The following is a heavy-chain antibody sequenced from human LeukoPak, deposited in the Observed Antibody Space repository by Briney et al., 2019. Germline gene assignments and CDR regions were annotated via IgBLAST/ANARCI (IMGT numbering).Heavy chain of an antibody. D-gene: IGHD3-22*01. Sequence: ASVKVSCKASGYTFTSYAISWVRQAPGQGLEWMGWINSYNGNTNYAQKLQDRVTMTTDTSTSTAYMELRSLRSDDTAVYYCARDVNDNIGSSDYWGQGTLVTVSS. V-gene: IGHV1-18*01. CDR3: ARDVNDNIGSSDY. CDR2: INSYNGNT. J-gene: IGHJ4*02. CDR1: GYTFTSYA.